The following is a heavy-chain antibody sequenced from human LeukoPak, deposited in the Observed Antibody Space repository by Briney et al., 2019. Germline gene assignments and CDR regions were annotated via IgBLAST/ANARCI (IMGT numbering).Heavy chain of an antibody. CDR2: ISYDGTNK. J-gene: IGHJ4*02. D-gene: IGHD3-16*01. V-gene: IGHV3-30*18. CDR3: AKDLGDYVWVLDY. Sequence: PGRSLRLSCAASGFTFSSYGMHWVRQAPGKGLEWVAVISYDGTNKNYVDSLSGRFTIPRDNSMNTLYLQMNSLRDEDTAVYYCAKDLGDYVWVLDYWGQGTLVTVSS. CDR1: GFTFSSYG.